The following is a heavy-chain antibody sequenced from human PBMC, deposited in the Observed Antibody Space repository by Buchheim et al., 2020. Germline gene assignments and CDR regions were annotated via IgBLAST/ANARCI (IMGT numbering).Heavy chain of an antibody. CDR3: ARDPGGYGYDS. D-gene: IGHD2-15*01. V-gene: IGHV4-30-4*07. J-gene: IGHJ5*01. CDR2: IYYSGSA. Sequence: QVQLRESGPGLVKPSQTLSLTCVVSGDSISRGGYSWTWIRQAPGKGLEWIGYIYYSGSAYYSPSLKSRVTMSVNTSDNQFSLRLASVTSADTAIYFCARDPGGYGYDSWGQG. CDR1: GDSISRGGYS.